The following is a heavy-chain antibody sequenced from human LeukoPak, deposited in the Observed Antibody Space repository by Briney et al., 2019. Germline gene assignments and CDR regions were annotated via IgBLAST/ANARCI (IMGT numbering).Heavy chain of an antibody. Sequence: SQTLSLTCTVSGGSISSGDYYWRWIRQPPGTGLEWIGYIYYIGRTYYHPSLQSRVTISVDTSKNQFSLKLSSVTAADTAVYYCARVGDYYDSSGYRNHPWGQGTLVTVSS. CDR1: GGSISSGDYY. J-gene: IGHJ5*02. CDR3: ARVGDYYDSSGYRNHP. D-gene: IGHD3-22*01. V-gene: IGHV4-30-4*01. CDR2: IYYIGRT.